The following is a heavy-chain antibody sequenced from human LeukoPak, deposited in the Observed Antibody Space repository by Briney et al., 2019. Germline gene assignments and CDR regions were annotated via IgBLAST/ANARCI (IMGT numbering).Heavy chain of an antibody. J-gene: IGHJ4*02. Sequence: ASVKVSCKASGYTFASYGISWVRQAPGQGLEWMGWISAYNGDTHYAQKLQGRDSLTTDTSTSTAYMELRSLTSDDTAVYFCARDTKTTTIAGGNDYWGQGTLVTVSS. D-gene: IGHD3-16*01. V-gene: IGHV1-18*01. CDR1: GYTFASYG. CDR2: ISAYNGDT. CDR3: ARDTKTTTIAGGNDY.